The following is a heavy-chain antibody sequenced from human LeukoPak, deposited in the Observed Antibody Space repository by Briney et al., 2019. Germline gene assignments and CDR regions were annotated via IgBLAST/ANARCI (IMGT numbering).Heavy chain of an antibody. Sequence: GGSLRLSCAASGFTFSSYGMSWVRQAPGKGLEWVSVISGSGGGTYYADSVKGRFTISRDNSKNTLYLQMNSLRAEDTAVYYCARDPRTVRIWGQGTLVTASS. V-gene: IGHV3-23*01. CDR1: GFTFSSYG. J-gene: IGHJ4*02. CDR3: ARDPRTVRI. CDR2: ISGSGGGT. D-gene: IGHD1-1*01.